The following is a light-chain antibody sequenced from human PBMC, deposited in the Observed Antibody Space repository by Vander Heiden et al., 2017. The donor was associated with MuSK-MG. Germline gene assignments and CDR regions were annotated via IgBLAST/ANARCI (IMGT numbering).Light chain of an antibody. V-gene: IGLV2-14*03. J-gene: IGLJ3*02. CDR2: DVS. Sequence: QSALTHPAPGSGSPGQPTTISCTGTSRDVGGYNYVCWYQQHPGKAPILMIYDVSKRPSGVSNRFSGSKSGNTASLTISGLQAEDEADYYCTAYTSSSKRVFGGGTKLTVL. CDR1: SRDVGGYNY. CDR3: TAYTSSSKRV.